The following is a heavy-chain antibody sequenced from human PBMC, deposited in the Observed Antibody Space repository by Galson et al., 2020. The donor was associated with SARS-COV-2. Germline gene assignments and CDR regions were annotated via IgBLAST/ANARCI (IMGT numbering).Heavy chain of an antibody. Sequence: ASVKVSCKASGYTFTSYDMNWVRQATGQGLEWMGWMNPNSGNTGYAQKFQGRVTMTRNTSISTAYMELSSLRSEDTAVYYCAVALAGANALDYWGQGTLVTVSS. V-gene: IGHV1-8*01. CDR1: GYTFTSYD. J-gene: IGHJ4*02. CDR2: MNPNSGNT. D-gene: IGHD6-19*01. CDR3: AVALAGANALDY.